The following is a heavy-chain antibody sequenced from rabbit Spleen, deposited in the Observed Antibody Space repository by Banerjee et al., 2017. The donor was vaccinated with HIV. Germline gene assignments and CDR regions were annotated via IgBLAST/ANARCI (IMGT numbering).Heavy chain of an antibody. J-gene: IGHJ6*01. V-gene: IGHV1S45*01. CDR3: ARDTATSFSTYGMDL. CDR1: GFSFSSADY. CDR2: TAGGRSTFT. Sequence: QEQLEESGGDLVKPGASLTLTCTASGFSFSSADYMCWVRQAPGKGLEWIACTAGGRSTFTYYASWAKGRFTISKASSTTVTLHMTSLTAADTATYFCARDTATSFSTYGMDLWGPGTLVTVS. D-gene: IGHD1-1*01.